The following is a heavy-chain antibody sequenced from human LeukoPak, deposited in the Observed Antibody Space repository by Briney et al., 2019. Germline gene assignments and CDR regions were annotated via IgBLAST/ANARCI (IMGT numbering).Heavy chain of an antibody. J-gene: IGHJ4*02. CDR3: ARVGVLGDYSDY. Sequence: GGSLRLSCAASGFTFSSYSMNWVRQAPGKGLEWVSSISSSSSYIYYADSVKGRFTISRDNAKNSLYLQMNSLRAEDTAVYYRARVGVLGDYSDYWGQGTLVTVSS. CDR1: GFTFSSYS. CDR2: ISSSSSYI. V-gene: IGHV3-21*01. D-gene: IGHD3-16*01.